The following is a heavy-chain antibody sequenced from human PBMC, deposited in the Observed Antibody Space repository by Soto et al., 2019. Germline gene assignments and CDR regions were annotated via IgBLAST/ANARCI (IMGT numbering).Heavy chain of an antibody. J-gene: IGHJ4*02. D-gene: IGHD3-10*01. CDR2: INGDGSST. CDR1: GVTFSSSW. CDR3: AKGDSGSYYNVVPETH. V-gene: IGHV3-74*01. Sequence: QLGGSLRLSCAASGVTFSSSWMHWVRQGPGKGLVWVSRINGDGSSTTYADSVKGRFTISRDNSKNTLYLQMNSLRAEDTAVYYCAKGDSGSYYNVVPETHWGQGTLVTVSS.